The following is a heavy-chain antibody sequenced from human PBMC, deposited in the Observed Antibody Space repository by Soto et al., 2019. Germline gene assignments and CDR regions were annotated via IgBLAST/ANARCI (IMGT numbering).Heavy chain of an antibody. CDR2: ISYDGSDK. J-gene: IGHJ6*02. CDR1: GFRFSSNG. Sequence: PGGSLRLSCAASGFRFSSNGMSWVRQAPGKGLEWLAVISYDGSDKFYGDSVKGRFTISRDNSKNTLFLQVNSLRAEDTAVYYCARQRSMDVWGQGTTVTVSS. V-gene: IGHV3-30*03. CDR3: ARQRSMDV.